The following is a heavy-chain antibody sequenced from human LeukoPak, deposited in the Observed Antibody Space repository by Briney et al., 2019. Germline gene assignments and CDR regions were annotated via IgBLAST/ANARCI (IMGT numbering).Heavy chain of an antibody. CDR3: TTISSPGYMDV. CDR2: IRSKTDGETT. V-gene: IGHV3-15*01. Sequence: GGSLRLSCAASGFTLSDAWMSWVRQAPGKGLEWVGRIRSKTDGETTDYAAPVKGRFTNSRDDSKNTLHLQMNSLKTEDTAVYYCTTISSPGYMDVWGKGTTVTVSS. D-gene: IGHD6-19*01. CDR1: GFTLSDAW. J-gene: IGHJ6*03.